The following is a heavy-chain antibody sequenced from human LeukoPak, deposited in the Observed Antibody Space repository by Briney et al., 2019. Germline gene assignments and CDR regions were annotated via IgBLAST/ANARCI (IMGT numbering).Heavy chain of an antibody. CDR1: GFTFSTYE. V-gene: IGHV3-48*03. D-gene: IGHD4-17*01. Sequence: GGSLRLSCAASGFTFSTYEMNWVRQAPGKGLEWVSYISSSGSTIYYADSVKGRFTISRDNTKNSLYLQMNSLQTEDTAVYYCARDSTLDHDDYDVKLDYWGQGTLVTVSS. J-gene: IGHJ4*02. CDR2: ISSSGSTI. CDR3: ARDSTLDHDDYDVKLDY.